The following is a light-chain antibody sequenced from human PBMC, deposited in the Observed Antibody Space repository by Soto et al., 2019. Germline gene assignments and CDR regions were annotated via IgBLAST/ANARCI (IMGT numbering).Light chain of an antibody. CDR1: ISDVGSYDL. CDR2: QVN. Sequence: QSALTQPASVSGSPGQSITISCTGSISDVGSYDLVSWYQQHPGKAPKLLIYQVNRRPSGVSNRFFGSKSGNTASLAVSGLQAEDGADYYCSSYTTTSNYVFGTGTQLTVL. CDR3: SSYTTTSNYV. J-gene: IGLJ1*01. V-gene: IGLV2-14*02.